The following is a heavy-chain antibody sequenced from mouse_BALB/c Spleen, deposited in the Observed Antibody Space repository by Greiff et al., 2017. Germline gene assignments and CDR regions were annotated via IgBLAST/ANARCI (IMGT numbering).Heavy chain of an antibody. CDR3: ARSYDYWFAY. CDR1: GYSFTGYY. V-gene: IGHV1-26*01. J-gene: IGHJ3*01. CDR2: INPYNGAT. D-gene: IGHD2-4*01. Sequence: EVQLQQSGPELVRPGASVKISCKASGYSFTGYYMHWVKQSHVKSLEWIGRINPYNGATSYNQNFKDKASLTVDKSSSTAYMELHSLTSEDSAVYYCARSYDYWFAYWGQGTLVTVSA.